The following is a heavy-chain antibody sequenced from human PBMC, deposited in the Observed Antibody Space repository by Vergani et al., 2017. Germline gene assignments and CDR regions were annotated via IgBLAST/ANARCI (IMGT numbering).Heavy chain of an antibody. J-gene: IGHJ5*02. CDR3: ARDLRLLYNRFDP. CDR2: TWYDGNNK. Sequence: QVQLVESGGSVVQPGKSLRLSCAASGFNFNQYGMHWVRQAPGKGLEWVAVTWYDGNNKQYADSVKGRFTISRDNSKSTMYLQMNSLRDEDTGVYYCARDLRLLYNRFDPWGQGTLVTVSS. CDR1: GFNFNQYG. V-gene: IGHV3-33*01. D-gene: IGHD1-14*01.